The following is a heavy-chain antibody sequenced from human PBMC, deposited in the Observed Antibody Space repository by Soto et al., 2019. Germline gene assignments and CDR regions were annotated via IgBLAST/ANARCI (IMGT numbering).Heavy chain of an antibody. V-gene: IGHV4-39*01. J-gene: IGHJ5*02. D-gene: IGHD2-15*01. CDR3: ARHEGYCSGGSCPNWFDP. CDR2: IYYSGST. CDR1: GGSISSSSYY. Sequence: SETLSLTCTVSGGSISSSSYYWGWIRQPPGKGLEWIGSIYYSGSTYYNPSLKSRVTISVDTSKNQFSLKLSSVTAADTAVYYCARHEGYCSGGSCPNWFDPWGQGTLVTVS.